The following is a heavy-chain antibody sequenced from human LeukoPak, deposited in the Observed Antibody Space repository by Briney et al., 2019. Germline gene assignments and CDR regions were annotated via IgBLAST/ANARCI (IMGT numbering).Heavy chain of an antibody. V-gene: IGHV5-51*01. CDR1: GYSFTSYW. Sequence: GESLKISCKGSGYSFTSYWIAWVRQMSGKGLEWMGIIYPGDSDTRYSPSFQGQVTISVDKSISTAYLQWSSLMASDTAIYYCAKGGRGSGSYSDYWGQGTPVTVSS. J-gene: IGHJ4*02. CDR3: AKGGRGSGSYSDY. D-gene: IGHD3-10*01. CDR2: IYPGDSDT.